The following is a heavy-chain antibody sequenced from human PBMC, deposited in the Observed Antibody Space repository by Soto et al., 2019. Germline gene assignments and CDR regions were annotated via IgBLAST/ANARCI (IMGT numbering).Heavy chain of an antibody. CDR1: GGSISSYY. CDR3: ARAKAPLYSSSWYWFDP. CDR2: IYYSGST. J-gene: IGHJ5*02. V-gene: IGHV4-59*08. D-gene: IGHD6-13*01. Sequence: PSETLSLTCTVSGGSISSYYWSWIRQPPGKGLEWIGYIYYSGSTNYNPSLKSRVNISLDTSKNQFSLKLSSVTAADTAVYYCARAKAPLYSSSWYWFDPWGQGTLVTVS.